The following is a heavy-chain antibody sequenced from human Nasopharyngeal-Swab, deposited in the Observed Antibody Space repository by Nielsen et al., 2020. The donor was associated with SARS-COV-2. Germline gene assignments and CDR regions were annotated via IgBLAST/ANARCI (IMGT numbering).Heavy chain of an antibody. D-gene: IGHD3-10*01. J-gene: IGHJ4*02. Sequence: SVKVSCKASGGTFSSYAISWVRQAPGQGLEWMGGIIPIFGTANYAQKFQGRVTITADESTSTAYMKLSSLRSEDTAVYYCARSPRWGSGIQDYWGQGTLVTVSS. CDR3: ARSPRWGSGIQDY. CDR2: IIPIFGTA. CDR1: GGTFSSYA. V-gene: IGHV1-69*13.